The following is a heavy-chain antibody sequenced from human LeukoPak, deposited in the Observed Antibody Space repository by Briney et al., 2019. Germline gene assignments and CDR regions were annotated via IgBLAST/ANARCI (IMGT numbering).Heavy chain of an antibody. CDR1: GITLSNTG. Sequence: GGSLRPSCAVSGITLSNTGMSWVRQPQGKGLGWVAGISGSAGGTNYADSVKGRFTISRDNGKNTLYLQLNNLRAEDTAVYFCAKRGVVIRVILVGFHKEANYFDSWGQGALVTVSS. CDR2: ISGSAGGT. D-gene: IGHD3-22*01. V-gene: IGHV3-23*01. CDR3: AKRGVVIRVILVGFHKEANYFDS. J-gene: IGHJ4*02.